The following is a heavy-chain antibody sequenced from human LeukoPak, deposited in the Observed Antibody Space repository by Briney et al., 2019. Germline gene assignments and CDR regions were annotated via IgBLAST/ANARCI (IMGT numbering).Heavy chain of an antibody. J-gene: IGHJ4*02. CDR1: GYTFTSYY. Sequence: ASVKVSCKASGYTFTSYYMHWVRQAPGQGLEWMGIINPSGGSTSYAQKFQGRVTMTRDTSISTAYMELSRLRSDDTAVYYCARPSRGWLRLGGFDYWGQGTLVTVSS. D-gene: IGHD5-12*01. CDR3: ARPSRGWLRLGGFDY. CDR2: INPSGGST. V-gene: IGHV1-46*01.